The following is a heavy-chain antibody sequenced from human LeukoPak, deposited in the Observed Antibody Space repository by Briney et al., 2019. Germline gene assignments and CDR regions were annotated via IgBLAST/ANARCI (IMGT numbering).Heavy chain of an antibody. CDR1: GYTFTGYY. V-gene: IGHV1-2*02. D-gene: IGHD3-22*01. CDR3: ARDYGNDSSGYLSWFDP. J-gene: IGHJ5*02. CDR2: INPNSGGT. Sequence: ASVKVSCKASGYTFTGYYMHWVRQAPGQGLEWMGWINPNSGGTNYAQKFQGRVTMTRDTSISTAYMELSRLRSDDTAVYYCARDYGNDSSGYLSWFDPWGQGTLVTVSS.